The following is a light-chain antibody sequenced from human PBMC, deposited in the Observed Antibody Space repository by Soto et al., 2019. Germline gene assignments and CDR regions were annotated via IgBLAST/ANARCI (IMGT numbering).Light chain of an antibody. CDR2: WAS. V-gene: IGKV4-1*01. Sequence: DIVMTQSPDSLAVSLGERATINCKSSQSVLYSSNKKNYLAWYQQKPGQPPKLLIYWASTRESGVPDRFSGSGSGTDFTLTIISLQAEDVAVYYCQQYYSTLTFGGGTKVEIK. CDR1: QSVLYSSNKKNY. J-gene: IGKJ4*01. CDR3: QQYYSTLT.